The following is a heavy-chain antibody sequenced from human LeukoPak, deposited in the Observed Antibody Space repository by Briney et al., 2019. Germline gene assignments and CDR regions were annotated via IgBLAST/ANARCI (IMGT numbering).Heavy chain of an antibody. V-gene: IGHV3-7*01. J-gene: IGHJ4*02. Sequence: GGSLRLSCAASGFTFRIYWMDWVRRAPGKGLEWVANINQDGSEKYYVDSVKGRFTISRDNAKNSLYLQMNSLRAEDTATYYCTRSLDYWGQGIQVTVSS. CDR2: INQDGSEK. CDR1: GFTFRIYW. CDR3: TRSLDY.